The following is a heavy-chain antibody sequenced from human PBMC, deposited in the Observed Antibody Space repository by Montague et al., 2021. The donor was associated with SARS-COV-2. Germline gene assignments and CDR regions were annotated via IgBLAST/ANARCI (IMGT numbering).Heavy chain of an antibody. Sequence: SLRLSCAASGFTSGDYQMTWVRQAPGKGLQWVANINQDESAKTYMDSVKGRFTISRDNAKNSLNLQMNSLKDEDTAVYYCARSPRGSGTGWLDYWGQGTLVTVSS. J-gene: IGHJ4*02. D-gene: IGHD3/OR15-3a*01. CDR1: GFTSGDYQ. V-gene: IGHV3-7*01. CDR3: ARSPRGSGTGWLDY. CDR2: INQDESAK.